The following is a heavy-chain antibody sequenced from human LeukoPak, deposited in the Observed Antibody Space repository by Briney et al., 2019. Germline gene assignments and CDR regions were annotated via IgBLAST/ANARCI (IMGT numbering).Heavy chain of an antibody. Sequence: ASVKDSCKASGGTFSSYATSWVRQAPGQGLEWMGRIIPILGIANYAQKFQGRVTITADKSTSTAYMELSSLRSEDTAVYYCARGVLYYYDSSGYRFDYWGQGTLVTVSS. CDR2: IIPILGIA. J-gene: IGHJ4*02. CDR1: GGTFSSYA. V-gene: IGHV1-69*04. D-gene: IGHD3-22*01. CDR3: ARGVLYYYDSSGYRFDY.